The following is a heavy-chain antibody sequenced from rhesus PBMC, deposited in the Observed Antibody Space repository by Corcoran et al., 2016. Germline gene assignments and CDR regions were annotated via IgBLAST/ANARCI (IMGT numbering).Heavy chain of an antibody. CDR2: IYGSGSSP. CDR1: GGSIGSSY. D-gene: IGHD1-44*02. V-gene: IGHV4S11*01. J-gene: IGHJ4*01. Sequence: QVQLQESGPGLVKSSETLSLTCAVSGGSIGSSYWSWIRQVPGKGLEWIGYIYGSGSSPNYNPSLKSRIILSVDTSKNNLTLNLRSVTAADTAAYFCATGRERYYFEIWGQGVLVTVSS. CDR3: ATGRERYYFEI.